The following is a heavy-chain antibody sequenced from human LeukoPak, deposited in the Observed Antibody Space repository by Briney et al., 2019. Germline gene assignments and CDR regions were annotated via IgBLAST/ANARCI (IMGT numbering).Heavy chain of an antibody. J-gene: IGHJ6*03. CDR1: GGTFSCYA. V-gene: IGHV1-69*01. Sequence: SVKVSCKASGGTFSCYAISWVRQAPGQGLEWMGGIIPIFGTANYAQKFQGRVTITADESTSTAYMELSSLRSEDTAVYYCARDRGQWLSERTSEPFYYYYYMDVWGKGTTVTVSS. CDR2: IIPIFGTA. CDR3: ARDRGQWLSERTSEPFYYYYYMDV. D-gene: IGHD6-19*01.